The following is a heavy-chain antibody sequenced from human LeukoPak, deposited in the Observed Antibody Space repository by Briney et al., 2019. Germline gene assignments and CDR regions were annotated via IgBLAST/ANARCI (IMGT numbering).Heavy chain of an antibody. V-gene: IGHV1-18*01. CDR1: GYTFTSYG. CDR2: IGAYNGNT. CDR3: VRVVSSGYSDYFDY. D-gene: IGHD3-22*01. J-gene: IGHJ4*02. Sequence: ASVKVSCKASGYTFTSYGITWVRQAPGQGLEWLGWIGAYNGNTNYAQKFQGRVTMTTDTSTSTAYMELRSLRSDDTAVYYCVRVVSSGYSDYFDYWGQGTLVTVSS.